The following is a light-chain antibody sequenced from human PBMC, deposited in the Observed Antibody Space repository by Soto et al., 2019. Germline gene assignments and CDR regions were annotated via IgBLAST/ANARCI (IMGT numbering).Light chain of an antibody. Sequence: EIVMTQSPATLSVSPGERAILSCRASESLSSNLAWYQQKPGQAPRPLIYGVSTRATGIPARFSGSGSGTEYTLTISSLQSEDFAVYYCQQYNKWHLTFGGGTKVEIK. CDR3: QQYNKWHLT. V-gene: IGKV3-15*01. J-gene: IGKJ4*01. CDR2: GVS. CDR1: ESLSSN.